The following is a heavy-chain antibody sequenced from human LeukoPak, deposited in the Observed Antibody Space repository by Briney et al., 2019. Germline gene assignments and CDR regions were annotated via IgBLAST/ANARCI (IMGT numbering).Heavy chain of an antibody. Sequence: SETLSLTCTVSGGSISSSSYYWGWIRQPPGKGLEWIGSIYYSGSTYYNPSLKSRVTISVDTSKNQFSLKPSSVTAADTAVYYCARESTANWFDPWGQGALVTVSS. CDR1: GGSISSSSYY. J-gene: IGHJ5*02. D-gene: IGHD1-14*01. CDR2: IYYSGST. CDR3: ARESTANWFDP. V-gene: IGHV4-39*07.